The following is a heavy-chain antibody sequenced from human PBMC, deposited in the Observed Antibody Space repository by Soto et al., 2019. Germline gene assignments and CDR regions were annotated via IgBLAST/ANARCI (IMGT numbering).Heavy chain of an antibody. CDR2: ISSSSSTI. Sequence: GGSLRLSCAASGFTFSSYSMNWVRQAPGKGLEWVSYISSSSSTIYYADSVKGRFTISRDNAKNSLYLQMNSLRAEDTAVYYCARDRRFDWSTNFDYWGQGTLVTVSS. J-gene: IGHJ4*02. V-gene: IGHV3-48*01. CDR3: ARDRRFDWSTNFDY. D-gene: IGHD3-9*01. CDR1: GFTFSSYS.